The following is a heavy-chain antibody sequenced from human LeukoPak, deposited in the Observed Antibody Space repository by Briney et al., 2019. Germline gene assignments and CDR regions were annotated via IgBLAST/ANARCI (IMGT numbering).Heavy chain of an antibody. CDR3: TKGRSNHY. D-gene: IGHD3-10*01. Sequence: GGSLRLSCAASGFTFSDLWMGWVRQAPGTGLEWVANINQDGSENYYVDSVKGRFTISRDNAKNSLYLQMNSLRAEDTAVYYCTKGRSNHYWGQGTLVTVST. J-gene: IGHJ4*02. CDR1: GFTFSDLW. V-gene: IGHV3-7*01. CDR2: INQDGSEN.